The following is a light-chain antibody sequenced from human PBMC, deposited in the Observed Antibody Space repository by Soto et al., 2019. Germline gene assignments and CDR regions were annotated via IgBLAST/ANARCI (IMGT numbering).Light chain of an antibody. Sequence: QSVLTQPASVSGSPGQSITISCTGTSSDVGGYNYVSWYQQHPGKAPKLMIYDVSNRPSGVSNRFSGSKSGNTASLTISGLQAEDEADYYCSSYTSSSTWVFGGGTQLT. V-gene: IGLV2-14*01. CDR1: SSDVGGYNY. J-gene: IGLJ3*02. CDR3: SSYTSSSTWV. CDR2: DVS.